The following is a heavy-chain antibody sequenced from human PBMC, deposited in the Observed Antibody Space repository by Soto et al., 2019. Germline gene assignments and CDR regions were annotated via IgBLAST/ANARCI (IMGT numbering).Heavy chain of an antibody. CDR1: GDSVISGSYY. V-gene: IGHV4-61*01. CDR2: IYYSGTT. CDR3: ARTYCTTTACQAHGIDV. Sequence: NPSETLSLTCTVSGDSVISGSYYCACIRQPPWKGLEWLGYIYYSGTTNYNPPLKSRITISVDTSGNQFSLKLSSVTAADTAVYFCARTYCTTTACQAHGIDVWGQGTTVTVSS. D-gene: IGHD4-4*01. J-gene: IGHJ6*02.